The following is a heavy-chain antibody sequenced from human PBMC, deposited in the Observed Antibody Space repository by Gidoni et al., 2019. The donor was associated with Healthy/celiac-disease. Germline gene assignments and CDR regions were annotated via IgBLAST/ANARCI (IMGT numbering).Heavy chain of an antibody. Sequence: QVQLVQSGAAVTKPGSSVKVSCKASGRTFSRYSLSWVRQAPGQGLEWLGGIIPVFGTANYAQKFQGRVTITADESTSTAYMELSSLRSEDTAVYYCARRAPLEMATPHDAFDIWGQGTMVTVSS. CDR1: GRTFSRYS. D-gene: IGHD5-12*01. CDR2: IIPVFGTA. CDR3: ARRAPLEMATPHDAFDI. V-gene: IGHV1-69*01. J-gene: IGHJ3*02.